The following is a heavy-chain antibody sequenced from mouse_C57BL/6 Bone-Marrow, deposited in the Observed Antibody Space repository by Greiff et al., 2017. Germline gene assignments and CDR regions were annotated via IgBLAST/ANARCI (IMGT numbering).Heavy chain of an antibody. D-gene: IGHD3-2*02. Sequence: QVQLQQPGAELVKPGASVKLSCKASGYTFTSYWMQWVTQRPGQGLEWIGEIDPSDSYTTYNQKFKGKATLTVDTSSSTAYMQISSLTSDDSAVYYCAREGNAQALDYFDYWGQGTTLTVSS. CDR3: AREGNAQALDYFDY. J-gene: IGHJ2*01. V-gene: IGHV1-50*01. CDR2: IDPSDSYT. CDR1: GYTFTSYW.